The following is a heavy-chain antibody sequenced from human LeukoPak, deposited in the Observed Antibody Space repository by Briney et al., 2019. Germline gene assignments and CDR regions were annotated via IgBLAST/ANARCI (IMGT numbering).Heavy chain of an antibody. CDR3: ASSPFTWMKSWANWFDP. J-gene: IGHJ5*02. D-gene: IGHD5-12*01. CDR2: IYYSGST. V-gene: IGHV4-39*07. Sequence: PSETLSLTCTVSGGSISSSSYYWGWIRQPPGKGLEWIGSIYYSGSTYYNPSLKSRVTISVDTSKNQYSLKLSSVTAADTAVYYCASSPFTWMKSWANWFDPWGQGTLVTVSS. CDR1: GGSISSSSYY.